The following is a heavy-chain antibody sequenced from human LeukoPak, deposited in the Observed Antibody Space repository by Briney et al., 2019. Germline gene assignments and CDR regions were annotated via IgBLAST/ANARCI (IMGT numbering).Heavy chain of an antibody. V-gene: IGHV3-33*01. Sequence: GGSLRLSCAASGFTFSSYGMHWVRQAPGKGLEWVAVIWYDGSNKYYADSVKGRFTISRDNSKNTLYLQMNSLRAEDTAVYYCARDPPYYYDSSGYLGSYYYYYGMDVWGQGTTVTVSS. D-gene: IGHD3-22*01. CDR3: ARDPPYYYDSSGYLGSYYYYYGMDV. CDR2: IWYDGSNK. CDR1: GFTFSSYG. J-gene: IGHJ6*02.